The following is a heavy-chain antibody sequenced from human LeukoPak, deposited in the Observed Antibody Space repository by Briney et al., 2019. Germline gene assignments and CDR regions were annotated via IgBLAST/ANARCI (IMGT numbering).Heavy chain of an antibody. CDR3: ARAPEDLVVVPAAIIPTRGAFDI. J-gene: IGHJ3*02. CDR2: IYYSGST. V-gene: IGHV4-59*11. D-gene: IGHD2-2*01. CDR1: GGPISSHY. Sequence: SETLSLTCTVSGGPISSHYWSWIRQPPGRRLEWITYIYYSGSTNYNPSLKSRVTTSIDTSKNQFSLQLSSVTAADTAVYFCARAPEDLVVVPAAIIPTRGAFDIWGQGTMVTVSS.